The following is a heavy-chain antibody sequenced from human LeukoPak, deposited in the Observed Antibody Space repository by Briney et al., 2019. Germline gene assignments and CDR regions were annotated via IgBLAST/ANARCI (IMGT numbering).Heavy chain of an antibody. CDR3: ARLGVIFDY. J-gene: IGHJ4*02. D-gene: IGHD3-16*01. V-gene: IGHV4-39*01. CDR1: GGSISSSSYY. Sequence: SETLSLTCTASGGSISSSSYYWGWIRQPPGKGLEWIGSIYYSGTTYYNPSLKSRVTMSVDTSKNQFSLKLSSVTAADTAVYYCARLGVIFDYWGQGTLDTVSS. CDR2: IYYSGTT.